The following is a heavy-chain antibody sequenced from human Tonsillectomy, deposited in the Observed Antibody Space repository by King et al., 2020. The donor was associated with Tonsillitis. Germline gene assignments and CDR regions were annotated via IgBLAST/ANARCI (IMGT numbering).Heavy chain of an antibody. J-gene: IGHJ6*03. V-gene: IGHV1-8*01. Sequence: VQLVESGADVKKPGASVKVSCKASGYTFTSYDINWVRQATGQGLEWMGVMNPNSGNTGYAQKFQVRVTMTRNTSISTAYMELSSLRSEDTAVYYCARGGGYRYGSYYYYYMDVWGKGTTVTVSS. CDR2: MNPNSGNT. CDR3: ARGGGYRYGSYYYYYMDV. D-gene: IGHD5-18*01. CDR1: GYTFTSYD.